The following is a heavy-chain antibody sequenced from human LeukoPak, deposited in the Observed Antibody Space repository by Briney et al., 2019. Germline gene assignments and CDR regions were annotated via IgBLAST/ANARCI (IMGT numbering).Heavy chain of an antibody. Sequence: ASVKVSRKVSGYTLTELSMHWVRQAPGKGLEWMGGFDPEDGETIYAQKFQGRVTMTEDTSTDTAYMELSSLRSEDTAVYYCATDSPGYSSGWYTFWGQGTLVTVSS. CDR1: GYTLTELS. D-gene: IGHD6-19*01. J-gene: IGHJ4*02. V-gene: IGHV1-24*01. CDR3: ATDSPGYSSGWYTF. CDR2: FDPEDGET.